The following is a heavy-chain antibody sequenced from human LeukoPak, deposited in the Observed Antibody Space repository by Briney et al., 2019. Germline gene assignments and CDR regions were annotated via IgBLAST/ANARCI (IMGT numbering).Heavy chain of an antibody. J-gene: IGHJ4*02. D-gene: IGHD3/OR15-3a*01. V-gene: IGHV3-23*01. CDR1: GFTFSNYG. CDR3: AEHFCTGLDCSLFDS. CDR2: IRSAVDTT. Sequence: PGGSLRLSCAASGFTFSNYGLSWVRQAPGKGLEWVSGIRSAVDTTHYADSVKGRFIISRDNSKNTLSLQLNSLRPEDTALYYCAEHFCTGLDCSLFDSWGQGTLVTVSS.